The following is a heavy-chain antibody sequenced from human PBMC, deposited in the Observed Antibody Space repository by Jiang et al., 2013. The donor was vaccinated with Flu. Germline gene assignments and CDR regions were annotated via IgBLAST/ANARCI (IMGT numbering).Heavy chain of an antibody. Sequence: GSGLVKPSQTLSLTCVVSGGSVSSGGYSWSWFRQPPGKGLEWIGYISHSGTTYYNPSLKSRVTISMDTSKNHFSLKLDSVTAADTAAYFCARAEGYYYYYMDVWG. CDR1: GGSVSSGGYS. CDR3: ARAEGYYYYYMDV. V-gene: IGHV4-30-2*05. J-gene: IGHJ6*03. CDR2: ISHSGTT.